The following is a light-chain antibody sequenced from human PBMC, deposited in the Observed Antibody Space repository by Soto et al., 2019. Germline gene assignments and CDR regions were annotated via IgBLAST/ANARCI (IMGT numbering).Light chain of an antibody. CDR2: GAC. V-gene: IGKV3-20*01. J-gene: IGKJ1*01. CDR1: QSVSGSF. Sequence: EIVMTQSPGTLSLSPGERATLSCRASQSVSGSFLPWYQQKPGQAPRLLLYGACIRATGIPDMFSGSGAGTYFTLTISRLEPADFAVYYCQYYGSSSTFGQGTKVDIK. CDR3: QYYGSSST.